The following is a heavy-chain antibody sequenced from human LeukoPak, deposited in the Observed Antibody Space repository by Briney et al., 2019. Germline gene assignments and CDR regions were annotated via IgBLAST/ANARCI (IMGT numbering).Heavy chain of an antibody. CDR1: GGSFSGYY. V-gene: IGHV4-34*09. CDR2: INHSGST. CDR3: ARFTFGGVT. D-gene: IGHD3-16*01. Sequence: SETLSLTCAVYGGSFSGYYWSWIRQPPGKGLEWIGEINHSGSTNYNPSLKSRVTISVDTSKNQFSLKLSSVTAADTAVYYCARFTFGGVTWGQGTLVTVSS. J-gene: IGHJ5*02.